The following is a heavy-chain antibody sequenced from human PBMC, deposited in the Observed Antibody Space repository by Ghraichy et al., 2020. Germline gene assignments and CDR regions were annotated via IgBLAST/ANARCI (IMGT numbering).Heavy chain of an antibody. V-gene: IGHV3-7*03. CDR2: TNDDAKEK. CDR3: VRDPSHSAIDY. Sequence: GGSLRLSCAASGFVFHKTWMGWVRQAPGKGLEWVAITNDDAKEKYYADAVKGRFTISRDNARQTLYVQMNSLRVDDTAVYYCVRDPSHSAIDYWGQGTLVSVSS. CDR1: GFVFHKTW. J-gene: IGHJ4*02. D-gene: IGHD4-11*01.